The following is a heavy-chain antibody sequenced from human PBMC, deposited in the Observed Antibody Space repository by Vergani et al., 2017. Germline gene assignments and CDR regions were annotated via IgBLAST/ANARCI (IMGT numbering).Heavy chain of an antibody. CDR1: GGSFSGYY. V-gene: IGHV4-34*01. CDR2: INHSGST. D-gene: IGHD5-18*01. Sequence: QVQLQQWGAGLLKPSETLSLTCAVYGGSFSGYYWSWIRQPPGKGLEWIGEINHSGSTNYNPSLKSRVTISVDTSKNQFSLKLSSVTAADTAVYYCAGTAMGVFDYWGQGTLVTXSS. J-gene: IGHJ4*02. CDR3: AGTAMGVFDY.